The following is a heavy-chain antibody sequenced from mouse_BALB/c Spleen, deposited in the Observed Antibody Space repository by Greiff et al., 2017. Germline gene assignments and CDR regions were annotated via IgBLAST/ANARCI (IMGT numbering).Heavy chain of an antibody. J-gene: IGHJ4*01. CDR2: IRNKANGYTT. V-gene: IGHV7-3*02. CDR3: ARDGSSPLYYYAMDY. D-gene: IGHD1-1*01. CDR1: GFTFTDYY. Sequence: EVMLVESGGGLVQPGGSLRLSCATSGFTFTDYYMSWVRQPPGKALEWLGFIRNKANGYTTEYSASVKGRFTISRDNSQSILYLQMNTLRAEDSATYYCARDGSSPLYYYAMDYWGQGTSVTVSS.